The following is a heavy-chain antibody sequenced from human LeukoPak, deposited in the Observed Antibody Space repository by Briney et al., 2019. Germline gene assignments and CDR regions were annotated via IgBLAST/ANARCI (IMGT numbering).Heavy chain of an antibody. V-gene: IGHV4-61*02. J-gene: IGHJ4*02. Sequence: SQTLSLTCTVSGGSISSGSYYWSWIRQPAGKGLEWIGRIYTSGSTNYNPSLKSRVTISVDTSKNQFSLKLSSVTAADTAVYYCARGYSGYDFGVDYWGQGTLVTVSS. D-gene: IGHD5-12*01. CDR3: ARGYSGYDFGVDY. CDR1: GGSISSGSYY. CDR2: IYTSGST.